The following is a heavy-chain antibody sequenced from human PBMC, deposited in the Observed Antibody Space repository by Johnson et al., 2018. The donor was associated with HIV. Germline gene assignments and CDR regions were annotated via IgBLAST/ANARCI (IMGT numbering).Heavy chain of an antibody. D-gene: IGHD1-26*01. J-gene: IGHJ3*02. CDR3: AKGRGSPPGAFDI. V-gene: IGHV3-23*04. CDR2: ISGSGGST. Sequence: VQLVESGGGVVQTGGSLRLSCAASGFTFSSYGMHWVRQAPGKGLEWVSAISGSGGSTYYADSVKGRFTISRDNSKNTLYLQMNSLRAEDTAVYYCAKGRGSPPGAFDIWGQGTMVTVSS. CDR1: GFTFSSYG.